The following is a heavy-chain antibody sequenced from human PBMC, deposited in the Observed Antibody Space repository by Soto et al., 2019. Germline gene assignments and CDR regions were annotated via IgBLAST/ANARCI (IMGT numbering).Heavy chain of an antibody. CDR2: VYSSGTT. Sequence: WETLSLTCSVSSGSINSYWWSWIRQPAGKGLEWIGRVYSSGTTDYNPSLNSRATMSVETSKNQFSLKLSSVTAADTAVYYCARDIGSFAYGEGYWGQGIQVTVSS. D-gene: IGHD3-10*01. CDR3: ARDIGSFAYGEGY. CDR1: SGSINSYW. J-gene: IGHJ4*02. V-gene: IGHV4-4*07.